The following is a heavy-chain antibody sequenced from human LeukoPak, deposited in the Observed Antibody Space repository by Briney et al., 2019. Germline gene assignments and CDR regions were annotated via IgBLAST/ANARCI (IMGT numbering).Heavy chain of an antibody. V-gene: IGHV3-23*01. J-gene: IGHJ3*01. CDR3: ARDRGRITMVRGVA. Sequence: AGGSLRLSCAASGFTFSSYAMSWVRQAPGKGLEWVSAFSGSGGSTYYADSVKGRFTISRDNSKNTLYLQMNSLRAEDTAVYYCARDRGRITMVRGVAWGQGTMVTASS. CDR2: FSGSGGST. CDR1: GFTFSSYA. D-gene: IGHD3-10*01.